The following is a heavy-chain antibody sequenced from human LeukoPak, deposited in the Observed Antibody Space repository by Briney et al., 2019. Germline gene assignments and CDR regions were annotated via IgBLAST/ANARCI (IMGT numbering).Heavy chain of an antibody. CDR3: ARRATSERGHSYGLDY. CDR2: IKQDGSEK. J-gene: IGHJ4*02. CDR1: GFTFSGYW. Sequence: GGSLRLSCAASGFTFSGYWMSWVRQAPGKWLEWVANIKQDGSEKYYVDSVKGRFTISRDNAKNSLYLQMNSLRAEDTAVYYCARRATSERGHSYGLDYWGQGTLVTVSS. D-gene: IGHD5-18*01. V-gene: IGHV3-7*01.